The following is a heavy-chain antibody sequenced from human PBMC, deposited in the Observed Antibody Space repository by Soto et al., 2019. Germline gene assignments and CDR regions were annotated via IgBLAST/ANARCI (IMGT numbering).Heavy chain of an antibody. CDR2: IYQSGSA. Sequence: QLQLRESASGLVKPSQTLSLTCAVSGGSISDGGHAWTWIRQPPGKGLEWIGYIYQSGSAYYTPSLKGRVTISMDKSKNQISLTLKSVTDADTAIYYCACNYDADAFDIWGQGTMVPVSS. D-gene: IGHD3-22*01. V-gene: IGHV4-30-2*01. J-gene: IGHJ3*02. CDR1: GGSISDGGHA. CDR3: ACNYDADAFDI.